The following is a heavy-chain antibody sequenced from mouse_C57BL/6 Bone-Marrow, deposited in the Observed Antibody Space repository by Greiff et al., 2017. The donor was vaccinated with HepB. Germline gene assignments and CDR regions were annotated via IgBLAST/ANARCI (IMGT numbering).Heavy chain of an antibody. J-gene: IGHJ2*01. V-gene: IGHV1-74*01. CDR3: ASHYYGSSYVGY. D-gene: IGHD1-1*01. Sequence: QVQLQQPGAELVKPGASVKVSCKASGYTFTSYWMHWVKQRPGQGLEWIGRIHPSASDTNYNQKFKGKATLTVDKSSSTAYMQLSSLTSEDSAVYYCASHYYGSSYVGYWGQGTTLTVSS. CDR1: GYTFTSYW. CDR2: IHPSASDT.